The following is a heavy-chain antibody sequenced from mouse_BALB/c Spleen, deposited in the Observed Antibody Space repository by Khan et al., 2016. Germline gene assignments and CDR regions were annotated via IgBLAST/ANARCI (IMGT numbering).Heavy chain of an antibody. D-gene: IGHD2-14*01. CDR1: GYAFSGYW. CDR3: ARGTPFAS. J-gene: IGHJ3*01. CDR2: IYPGDGDT. Sequence: VQLQESGAELVRPGSSVKFSCKASGYAFSGYWMNWVKQRPGQGLEWIGQIYPGDGDTNYNGNFKGKATLTADKSSSPAYMQLSSLTSEDSAVYFCARGTPFASWGQGTLVTVAA. V-gene: IGHV1-80*01.